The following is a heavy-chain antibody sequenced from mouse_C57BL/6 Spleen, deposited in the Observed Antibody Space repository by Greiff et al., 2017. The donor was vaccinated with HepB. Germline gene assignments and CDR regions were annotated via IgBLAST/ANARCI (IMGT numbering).Heavy chain of an antibody. CDR3: AREGDGYGPFAY. Sequence: ESGPGLVKPSQSLSLTCSVTGYSITSGYYWNWIRQFPGNKLEWMGYISYDGSNNYNPSLKNRISITRDTSKNQFFLKLNSVTTEDTATYYCAREGDGYGPFAYWGQGTLVTVSA. CDR1: GYSITSGYY. D-gene: IGHD2-3*01. CDR2: ISYDGSN. J-gene: IGHJ3*01. V-gene: IGHV3-6*01.